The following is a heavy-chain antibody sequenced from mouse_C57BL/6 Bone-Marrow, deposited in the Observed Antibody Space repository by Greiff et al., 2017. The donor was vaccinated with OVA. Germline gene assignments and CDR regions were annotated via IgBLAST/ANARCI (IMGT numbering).Heavy chain of an antibody. V-gene: IGHV1-76*01. CDR2: IYPGSGNT. D-gene: IGHD2-2*01. Sequence: QVQLKQSGAELVRPGASVKLSCKASGYTFTDYYINWVKQRPGQGLEWIARIYPGSGNTYYNEKFKGKATLTAEKASSTAYMQLSSLTSEDAAVYVCARSETMVTTYYCDYWGQGTTLTVSS. J-gene: IGHJ2*01. CDR3: ARSETMVTTYYCDY. CDR1: GYTFTDYY.